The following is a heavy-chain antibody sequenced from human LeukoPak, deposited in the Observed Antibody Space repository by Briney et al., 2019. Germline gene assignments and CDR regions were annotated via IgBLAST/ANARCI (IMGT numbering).Heavy chain of an antibody. CDR3: ARARWSSTGWYLGG. D-gene: IGHD6-19*01. Sequence: QPGGSLRLSCAPSGFTFSSYLMHCVRQAPGKGRVCFLRVNPQGSDTSYTDSGKGRFTISRDNAKDSLHLQMYNMRAEDTTVYYCARARWSSTGWYLGGWGQGTMVAASS. V-gene: IGHV3-74*01. CDR1: GFTFSSYL. J-gene: IGHJ4*02. CDR2: VNPQGSDT.